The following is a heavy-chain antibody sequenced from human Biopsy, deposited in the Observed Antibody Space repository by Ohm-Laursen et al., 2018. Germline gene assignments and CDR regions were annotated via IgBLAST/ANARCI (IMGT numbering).Heavy chain of an antibody. CDR3: ARIPIPIVSAALVYRHRRHLQGLDV. CDR2: IDRDDAK. CDR1: GFSLNTRGMS. V-gene: IGHV2-70*13. Sequence: TQTLTLTCTLSGFSLNTRGMSVTWIRQPPGKALEWLAPIDRDDAKFYSASLKSRLTISKGTSGNHVVLTLSDVDPVDTGTYYCARIPIPIVSAALVYRHRRHLQGLDVWGQGTTVIVSS. J-gene: IGHJ6*02. D-gene: IGHD2-21*01.